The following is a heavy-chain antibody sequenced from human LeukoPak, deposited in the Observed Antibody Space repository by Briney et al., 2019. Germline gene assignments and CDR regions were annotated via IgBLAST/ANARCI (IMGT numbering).Heavy chain of an antibody. CDR2: IYSSGST. CDR1: GYSISSGYY. V-gene: IGHV4-61*02. J-gene: IGHJ5*02. Sequence: SETLSLTCAVSGYSISSGYYWSWIRQPAGKGLEWLGRIYSSGSTAYNPSVKSRVTMSVDTSKNQFSLRLSSVTAADTAVYYCAREGLIVPTGMYNWFDPWGQGTLVTVSS. D-gene: IGHD1-1*01. CDR3: AREGLIVPTGMYNWFDP.